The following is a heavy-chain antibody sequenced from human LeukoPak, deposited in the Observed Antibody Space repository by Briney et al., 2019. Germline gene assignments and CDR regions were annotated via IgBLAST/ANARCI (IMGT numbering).Heavy chain of an antibody. CDR1: GYRFTGYY. CDR2: IDPNSGAT. Sequence: ASVRVSCKASGYRFTGYYLHWVRQAPGQGLEWMGWIDPNSGATRYSPNFQGRVTITRDTSITTAYMELSRLRSDDTAVYYCAKVIIGHDSSSNFDDWGQGTLVTVSS. D-gene: IGHD3-22*01. CDR3: AKVIIGHDSSSNFDD. J-gene: IGHJ4*02. V-gene: IGHV1-2*02.